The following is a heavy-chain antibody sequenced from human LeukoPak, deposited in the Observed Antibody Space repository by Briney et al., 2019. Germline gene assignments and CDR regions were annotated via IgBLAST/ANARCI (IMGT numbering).Heavy chain of an antibody. CDR3: ARGPYI. V-gene: IGHV4-61*01. CDR1: GGSVSSGSYY. J-gene: IGHJ3*02. CDR2: ISYSGST. Sequence: PSETLSLTCTVSGGSVSSGSYYWSWIRQPPGKGLEWIGYISYSGSTNYNPSLKSRVTISVGTSKNQFSLKLNSVTAADTAVYYCARGPYIWGQGTMVIVSS.